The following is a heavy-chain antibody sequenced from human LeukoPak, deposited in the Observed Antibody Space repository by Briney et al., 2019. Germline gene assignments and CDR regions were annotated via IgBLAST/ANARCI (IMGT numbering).Heavy chain of an antibody. D-gene: IGHD4-17*01. Sequence: PGGSLRLSCAASGFTFSRYSVNWVRQAPGKGLEWVSCISDSNRHIYYADSVKGRFTISRDNAKSSASLQMNSLRVDDTAVYYCARAYTNGDYLDYWGQGTLVTVSS. CDR1: GFTFSRYS. V-gene: IGHV3-21*01. CDR2: ISDSNRHI. J-gene: IGHJ4*02. CDR3: ARAYTNGDYLDY.